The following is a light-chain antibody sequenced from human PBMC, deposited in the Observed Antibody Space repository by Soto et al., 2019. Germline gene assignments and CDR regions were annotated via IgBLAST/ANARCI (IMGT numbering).Light chain of an antibody. CDR2: GAS. Sequence: DIQMTQSPSSLSASVGDTVTITCQASQGISDYLNWCQQKPGKAPKLLIYGASILEPGVPSRFSGNGSPTDFTFTITSLQPEDIGTYYCQQYDDLPFSFGGGTKVDIK. CDR3: QQYDDLPFS. CDR1: QGISDY. J-gene: IGKJ4*01. V-gene: IGKV1-33*01.